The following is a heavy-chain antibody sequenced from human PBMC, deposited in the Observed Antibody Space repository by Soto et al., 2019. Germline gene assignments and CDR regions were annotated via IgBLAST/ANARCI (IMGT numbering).Heavy chain of an antibody. CDR1: GGSFSGFY. D-gene: IGHD2-21*02. J-gene: IGHJ6*02. CDR2: INHSGTT. Sequence: SETLSLTCAVSGGSFSGFYWTWIRQPPGEGLEWIGEINHSGTTNFNPSLRSRLTISLDSSKKHFSLKLTSMPAADAAVYYCARAGRTLVTSYGLDGWGQGTTVTVSS. CDR3: ARAGRTLVTSYGLDG. V-gene: IGHV4-34*01.